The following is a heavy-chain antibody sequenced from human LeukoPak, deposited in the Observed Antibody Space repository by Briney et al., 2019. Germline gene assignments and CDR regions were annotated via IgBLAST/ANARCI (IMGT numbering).Heavy chain of an antibody. CDR3: ARKGYDGSGYYPHLVYYFDY. V-gene: IGHV3-7*01. CDR1: GFTFSSYW. J-gene: IGHJ4*02. CDR2: IKQDGSEK. Sequence: GGPLRLSCAASGFTFSSYWLSWVRQAPGKGLEWVANIKQDGSEKYYVDSVKGRFTISRDNAKNSLYLQMNSLRAEDTAVYYCARKGYDGSGYYPHLVYYFDYWGQGTLVTVSS. D-gene: IGHD3-22*01.